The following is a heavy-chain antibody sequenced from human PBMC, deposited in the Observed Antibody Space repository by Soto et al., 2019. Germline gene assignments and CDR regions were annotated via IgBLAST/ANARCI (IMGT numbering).Heavy chain of an antibody. CDR3: ARGSTWQGRVWFDP. CDR2: VFFSGRK. D-gene: IGHD6-13*01. V-gene: IGHV4-39*01. CDR1: GDSVSTSGYY. J-gene: IGHJ5*02. Sequence: SWTRSLTFTSSGDSVSTSGYYWAWNRQCPGKRLEWIGSVFFSGRKYQNPSPRRRVTFSVDTSKTLISLKLRSVTAADTAVYYCARGSTWQGRVWFDPWGQGTLVTVPS.